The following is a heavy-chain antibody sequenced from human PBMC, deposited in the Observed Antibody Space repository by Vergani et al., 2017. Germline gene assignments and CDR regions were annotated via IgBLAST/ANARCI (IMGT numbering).Heavy chain of an antibody. V-gene: IGHV1-8*01. CDR1: GYTFTSYD. CDR3: ARASGSGSYYKDAFDM. Sequence: VQLVESGAEVKKPGASVKVSCKASGYTFTSYDINWVRQATGQGLEWMGWMNPNSGNTGYAQKFQGRVTMTRNTSISTAYMELSSLRSEDTAVYYCARASGSGSYYKDAFDMWGQGTMVTVSS. CDR2: MNPNSGNT. J-gene: IGHJ3*02. D-gene: IGHD3-10*01.